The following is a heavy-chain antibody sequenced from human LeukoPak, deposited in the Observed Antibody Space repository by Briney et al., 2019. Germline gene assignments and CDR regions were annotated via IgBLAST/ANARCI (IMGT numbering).Heavy chain of an antibody. D-gene: IGHD3-22*01. CDR2: ISDRGSRT. CDR1: GLTLSNYD. V-gene: IGHV3-23*01. CDR3: AKRGVVIRVILVGFHKEAYYFDS. J-gene: IGHJ4*02. Sequence: GGSLRLSCAASGLTLSNYDMSWVRQAPGKGLEWVAGISDRGSRTNYADSVKGRFTISTDHPKNTLYLQMNSLRAEDTAVYFCAKRGVVIRVILVGFHKEAYYFDSWGQGALVTVSS.